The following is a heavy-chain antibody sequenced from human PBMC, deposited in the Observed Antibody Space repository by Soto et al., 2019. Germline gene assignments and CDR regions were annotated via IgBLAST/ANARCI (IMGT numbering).Heavy chain of an antibody. CDR3: AKSLNINWKNWFDP. V-gene: IGHV3-23*01. Sequence: EEQLLESGGGLVQPGESLRLSCAAAGFTFSSSAMNWVRQAPGKGLEWVSIISDSGSRTYYADSVRGRFTISRDNSKNTLYLQMNSLRAEDKALYYCAKSLNINWKNWFDPWGQGTLVTVSS. CDR2: ISDSGSRT. D-gene: IGHD1-1*01. CDR1: GFTFSSSA. J-gene: IGHJ5*02.